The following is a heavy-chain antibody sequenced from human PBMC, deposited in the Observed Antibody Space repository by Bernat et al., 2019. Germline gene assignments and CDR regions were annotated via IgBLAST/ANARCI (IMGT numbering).Heavy chain of an antibody. CDR2: ISSSSSYI. J-gene: IGHJ4*02. Sequence: EVQLVESGGGLVKPGGSLRLSCAASGFTFSSYSMNWVRQAPGQGLEWVSSISSSSSYIYYADSVKGRFTISRDNAKNSLYLQMNSLRAEDTAVYYCARERYCSGGSCLDWGQGTLVTVSS. CDR3: ARERYCSGGSCLD. D-gene: IGHD2-15*01. V-gene: IGHV3-21*01. CDR1: GFTFSSYS.